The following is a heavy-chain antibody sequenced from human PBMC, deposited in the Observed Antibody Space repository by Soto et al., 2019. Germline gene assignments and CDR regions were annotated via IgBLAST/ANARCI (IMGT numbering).Heavy chain of an antibody. V-gene: IGHV3-30-3*01. CDR1: GFTFSSYA. D-gene: IGHD5-18*01. CDR3: ASARGYTTFQYGFHFYY. CDR2: ISYDANNK. J-gene: IGHJ4*02. Sequence: QVQLVESGGGVVQPGRSLRLSCAASGFTFSSYAMHWVRQAPGKGLEWVAVISYDANNKYYADSVKGRFTISRDNSKRTLYLQMNRLGPDATALYCCASARGYTTFQYGFHFYYWGQGSLVTVSS.